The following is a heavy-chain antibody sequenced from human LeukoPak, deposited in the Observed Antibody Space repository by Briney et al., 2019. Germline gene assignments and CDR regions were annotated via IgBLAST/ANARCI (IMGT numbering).Heavy chain of an antibody. J-gene: IGHJ6*02. Sequence: SVKVSCKASGGTFSSYAISWVRQAPGQGLEWMGGIIPIFGTANYAQKFQGRVTITADESTSTAYMELSSLRSEDTAVYYCAREEYYDFWSDLVRDGHYYYYGMDVWGQGTTVNVSS. D-gene: IGHD3-3*01. V-gene: IGHV1-69*13. CDR3: AREEYYDFWSDLVRDGHYYYYGMDV. CDR2: IIPIFGTA. CDR1: GGTFSSYA.